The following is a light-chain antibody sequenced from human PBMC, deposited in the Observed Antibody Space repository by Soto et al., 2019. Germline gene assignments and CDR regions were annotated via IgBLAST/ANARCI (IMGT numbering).Light chain of an antibody. CDR2: EVT. Sequence: QSALTQPPSASGSPGQSVTISCTGTSSDVGAYHHVSWYQQHPGKAPKLIIYEVTKRPSGVPDRFSGSKSGNTASLTVSGLQAEDEADYYCNSYAGSKYVFGTGTKVTVL. J-gene: IGLJ1*01. CDR1: SSDVGAYHH. CDR3: NSYAGSKYV. V-gene: IGLV2-8*01.